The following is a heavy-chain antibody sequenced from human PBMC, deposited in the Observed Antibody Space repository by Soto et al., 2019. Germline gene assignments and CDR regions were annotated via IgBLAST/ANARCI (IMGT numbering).Heavy chain of an antibody. J-gene: IGHJ3*02. Sequence: GGSLRLSCAASGFTFSSYSMNWVRQAPGKGLEWVSSISSSSSYIYYADSVKGRFTISRDNAKNSLYLQMNSLRAEDTAVYYCARVSPYGDYIGDIWGQGTMVTVSS. CDR1: GFTFSSYS. CDR2: ISSSSSYI. V-gene: IGHV3-21*01. D-gene: IGHD4-17*01. CDR3: ARVSPYGDYIGDI.